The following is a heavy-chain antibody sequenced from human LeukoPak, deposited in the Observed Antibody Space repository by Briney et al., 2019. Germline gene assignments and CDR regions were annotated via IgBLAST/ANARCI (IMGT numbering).Heavy chain of an antibody. CDR1: GFTFSDYY. CDR2: ISSSGSTI. Sequence: GGSLRLSCAASGFTFSDYYMSWIRQAPGKGLEWVSYISSSGSTIYYADSVKGRFTISRDNAKNSLYLQMNSLRAEDTAVYYCARVQRITIFGVVRDDAFDIWGQGTMVTVSS. V-gene: IGHV3-11*04. D-gene: IGHD3-3*01. J-gene: IGHJ3*02. CDR3: ARVQRITIFGVVRDDAFDI.